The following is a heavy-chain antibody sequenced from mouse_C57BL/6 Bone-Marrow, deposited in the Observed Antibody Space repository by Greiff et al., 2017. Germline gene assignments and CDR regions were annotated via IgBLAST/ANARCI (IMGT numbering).Heavy chain of an antibody. D-gene: IGHD1-1*01. CDR2: SDPSDSYT. CDR1: GYTFTSYW. Sequence: QVQLQQPGAELVRPGTSVKLSCKASGYTFTSYWMHWVKQRPGQGLEWIGVSDPSDSYTNYNQKFKGKATLTVDTSSSTAYMQLSSLTSEDSAVYYCARRGYGSGYRYFDGWGTGTTVTVSS. J-gene: IGHJ1*03. V-gene: IGHV1-59*01. CDR3: ARRGYGSGYRYFDG.